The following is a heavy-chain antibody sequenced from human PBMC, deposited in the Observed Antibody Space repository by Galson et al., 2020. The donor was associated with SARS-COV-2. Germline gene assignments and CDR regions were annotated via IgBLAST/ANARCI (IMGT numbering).Heavy chain of an antibody. D-gene: IGHD3-10*01. CDR3: ARDSYHYGSGSSIPFDY. J-gene: IGHJ4*02. V-gene: IGHV4-34*01. Sequence: SQASETLSLTCAVYGGSFSGYYWSWIRQPPGKGLEWIGEINHSGSTNYNPSLESRVTISVDTSKNQFPLKLSSVTAADTAVYYCARDSYHYGSGSSIPFDYWGQGTLLTVSS. CDR2: INHSGST. CDR1: GGSFSGYY.